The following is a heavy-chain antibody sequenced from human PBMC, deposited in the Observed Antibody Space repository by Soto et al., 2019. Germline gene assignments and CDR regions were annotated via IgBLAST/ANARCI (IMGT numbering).Heavy chain of an antibody. Sequence: ASVKVCCKVSGYTLTELSMHWVRQAPGKGLEWMGGFDPEDGETIYAQKFQGRVTMTEDTSTDTVYMELSSLRSEDTAVYYCASELREGVVTTLRLDYWGQGTLVTVSS. CDR2: FDPEDGET. CDR1: GYTLTELS. J-gene: IGHJ4*02. CDR3: ASELREGVVTTLRLDY. V-gene: IGHV1-24*01. D-gene: IGHD3-3*01.